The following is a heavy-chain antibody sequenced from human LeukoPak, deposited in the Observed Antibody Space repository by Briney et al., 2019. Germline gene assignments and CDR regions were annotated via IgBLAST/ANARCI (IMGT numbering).Heavy chain of an antibody. CDR1: GGSINSYY. D-gene: IGHD3-10*01. CDR2: IYYSGNT. V-gene: IGHV4-59*12. J-gene: IGHJ4*02. Sequence: SETLSLTCTVSGGSINSYYRSWIRQPPGKGLEYIGHIYYSGNTDYNPSLKSRVTISVDTSKNQFSLKLSSVTAADTAVYYCARVGGDEDANFDYWGQGTLVTVSS. CDR3: ARVGGDEDANFDY.